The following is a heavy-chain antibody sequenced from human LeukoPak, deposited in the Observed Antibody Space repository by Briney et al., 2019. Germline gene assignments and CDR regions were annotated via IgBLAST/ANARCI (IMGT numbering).Heavy chain of an antibody. CDR3: ARVRFGQWLCYY. V-gene: IGHV3-21*01. Sequence: GGSLRLSCAASGFTFSSYSMNWVRQAPGKGLEWVSSISSSSSYIYYADSVKGRFTISRDNAKNSLYLQLSSLRAEDTAVYYRARVRFGQWLCYYWGQGTLVTVSS. D-gene: IGHD3-10*01. CDR2: ISSSSSYI. CDR1: GFTFSSYS. J-gene: IGHJ4*02.